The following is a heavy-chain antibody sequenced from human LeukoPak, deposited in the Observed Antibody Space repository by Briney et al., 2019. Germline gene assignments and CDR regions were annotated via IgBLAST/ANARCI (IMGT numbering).Heavy chain of an antibody. Sequence: GGSLRHSCAASGFTFSSYSMNWVRQAPGKGLEWVSSISSSSSYIYYADSVRGRFTISRDNAKNSLYLQMNSLRAEDTAVYYCARSRYCSGGNCYLDAFDIWGQGTMVTVSS. CDR3: ARSRYCSGGNCYLDAFDI. CDR1: GFTFSSYS. CDR2: ISSSSSYI. V-gene: IGHV3-21*01. D-gene: IGHD2-15*01. J-gene: IGHJ3*02.